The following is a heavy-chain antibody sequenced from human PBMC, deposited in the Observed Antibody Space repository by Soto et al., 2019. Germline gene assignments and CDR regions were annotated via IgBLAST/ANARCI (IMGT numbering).Heavy chain of an antibody. J-gene: IGHJ3*02. D-gene: IGHD3-10*01. CDR3: ARGINYYGSGDDAFDI. CDR1: GYTFTSYD. CDR2: MNPNSGNT. Sequence: QVQLVQSGAEVKKPGASVKVSCKASGYTFTSYDINWVRQATGQGLEWMGWMNPNSGNTGYAQKFQGRDTMTRNTSISTAYMELSSLRSEDTAMYYCARGINYYGSGDDAFDIWGQGTMVTVSS. V-gene: IGHV1-8*01.